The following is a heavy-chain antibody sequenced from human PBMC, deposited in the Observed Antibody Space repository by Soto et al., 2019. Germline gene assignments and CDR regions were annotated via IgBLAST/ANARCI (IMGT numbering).Heavy chain of an antibody. V-gene: IGHV4-39*02. Sequence: QLQLQESGPGLVKPSETLSLTCTVSGGSISSSSYYWDWIRQPPGKGLEWIGSIYYSGNTYYTPSLKSRVTISVDTSKNQFSLKLSSVTAADTAVYYCAREGGRYCTGGSCQVDYWGQGTLVTVSS. CDR3: AREGGRYCTGGSCQVDY. J-gene: IGHJ4*02. D-gene: IGHD2-15*01. CDR1: GGSISSSSYY. CDR2: IYYSGNT.